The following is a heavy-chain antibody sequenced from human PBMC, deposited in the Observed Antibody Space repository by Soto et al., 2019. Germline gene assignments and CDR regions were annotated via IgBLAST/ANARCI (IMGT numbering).Heavy chain of an antibody. J-gene: IGHJ6*02. CDR1: GFTFSSYE. V-gene: IGHV3-48*03. Sequence: PGGYPRLSCAASGFTFSSYEMNWVRQAPGKGLEWVSYISSSGSTIYYADSGKGRFTISRDNAKNSLYLQMNSLRAEGTAVYYYPTVLSEYCSVGPCSSLVLGFRGPGISVSLSS. CDR3: PTVLSEYCSVGPCSSLVLGF. D-gene: IGHD2-15*01. CDR2: ISSSGSTI.